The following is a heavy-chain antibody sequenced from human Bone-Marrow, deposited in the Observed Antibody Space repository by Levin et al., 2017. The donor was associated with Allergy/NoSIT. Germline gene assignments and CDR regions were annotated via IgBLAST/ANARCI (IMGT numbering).Heavy chain of an antibody. CDR2: IDYSGST. Sequence: SQTLSLTCTVSGASVNSGSNYWSWIRQPPGKGLEWIGYIDYSGSTNYNPSLKSRVTISADTSKNQFFLKLSSVTAADTAVYYCARDLDYYYYMDVWGKGTTVTVSS. J-gene: IGHJ6*03. V-gene: IGHV4-61*01. CDR3: ARDLDYYYYMDV. CDR1: GASVNSGSNY.